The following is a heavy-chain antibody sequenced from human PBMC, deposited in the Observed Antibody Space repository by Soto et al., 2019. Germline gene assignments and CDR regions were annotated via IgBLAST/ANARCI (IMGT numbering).Heavy chain of an antibody. J-gene: IGHJ5*02. CDR2: IYYSGST. CDR3: ARETYSSGWYYWFDP. V-gene: IGHV4-59*01. D-gene: IGHD6-19*01. Sequence: QVQLQESGPGLVKPSETLSLTCTVSGGSISTYYWSWIRQPPGKGLEWIGYIYYSGSTNYNPSLTSRVTISLDTSKNQFSLRLSSVTAADTAVYYCARETYSSGWYYWFDPWGQGTLVTVSS. CDR1: GGSISTYY.